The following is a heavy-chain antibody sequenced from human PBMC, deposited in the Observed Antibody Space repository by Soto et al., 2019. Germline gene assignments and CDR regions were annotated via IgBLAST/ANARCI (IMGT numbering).Heavy chain of an antibody. CDR1: GGSFSGYY. V-gene: IGHV4-34*01. CDR3: ARRGRGQQLTLDY. J-gene: IGHJ4*02. CDR2: INHSGST. Sequence: PSETLSLTCAVYGGSFSGYYWSWIRQPPGKGLEWIGEINHSGSTNYNPSLKSRVTISVDTSKNQFSLKLSSVTAADTAVYYCARRGRGQQLTLDYWGQGTLVTVSS. D-gene: IGHD6-13*01.